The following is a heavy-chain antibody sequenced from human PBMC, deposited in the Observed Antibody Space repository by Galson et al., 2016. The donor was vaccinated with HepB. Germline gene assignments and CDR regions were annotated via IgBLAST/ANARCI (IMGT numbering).Heavy chain of an antibody. CDR2: ISFDGSNI. J-gene: IGHJ4*02. Sequence: SLRLSCAASGFGFSSYAMHWVRQAPGKGLEWLSVISFDGSNIYQADSVKGRFTISRDNFENTLYLQMNSLTAEDTAVYYCAREGSFMLTFFDYWGQGTLGTVSS. V-gene: IGHV3-30*04. CDR3: AREGSFMLTFFDY. CDR1: GFGFSSYA. D-gene: IGHD4/OR15-4a*01.